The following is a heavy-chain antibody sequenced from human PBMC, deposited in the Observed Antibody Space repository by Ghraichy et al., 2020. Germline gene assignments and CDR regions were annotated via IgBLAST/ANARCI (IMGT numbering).Heavy chain of an antibody. CDR2: ISSSGDTT. CDR1: GFIFSNYA. J-gene: IGHJ4*02. V-gene: IGHV3-23*01. Sequence: GESPNISCVASGFIFSNYAMAWVRQAPGKGLEWVSIISSSGDTTYYADSVKGRFTISRDKDKNTLYLQLNSLRAEDTAVYYCAKGGRGSSYSNFDNWGQGILVTVTS. D-gene: IGHD6-6*01. CDR3: AKGGRGSSYSNFDN.